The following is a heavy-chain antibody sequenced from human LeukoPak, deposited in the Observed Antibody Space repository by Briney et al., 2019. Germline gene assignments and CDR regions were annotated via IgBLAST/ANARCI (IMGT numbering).Heavy chain of an antibody. Sequence: PSDPLSLTCAVYGGSFSGYYWSWIRQPPPEKLEWIGEINHSGSTNYNPSLKSRVTISVDTSKNQFSLKLSSVTAADTAVYYCARGRVKAFWFYWGQGTLVTVSS. CDR1: GGSFSGYY. D-gene: IGHD3-3*01. CDR2: INHSGST. V-gene: IGHV4-34*01. CDR3: ARGRVKAFWFY. J-gene: IGHJ4*02.